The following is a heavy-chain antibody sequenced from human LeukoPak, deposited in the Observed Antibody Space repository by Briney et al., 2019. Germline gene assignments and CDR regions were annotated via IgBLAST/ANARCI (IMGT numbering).Heavy chain of an antibody. J-gene: IGHJ4*02. CDR2: IYYSGST. V-gene: IGHV4-59*01. D-gene: IGHD6-6*01. CDR3: ARVDPDSSSTLEVFDY. CDR1: GGSISSYY. Sequence: SEILSLTCTVSGGSISSYYWSWIRQPPGKGLEWIGYIYYSGSTNYNPSLKSRVTISVDTSKNQFSLKLSSVTAADTAVYYCARVDPDSSSTLEVFDYWGQGTLVPVPS.